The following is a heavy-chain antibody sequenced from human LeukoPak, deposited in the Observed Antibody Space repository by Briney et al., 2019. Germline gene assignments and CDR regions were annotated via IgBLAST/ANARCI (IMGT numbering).Heavy chain of an antibody. CDR3: ASIDYGDYNGGNDY. CDR2: IYHSGST. J-gene: IGHJ4*02. V-gene: IGHV4-38-2*02. CDR1: GYSISSGYY. D-gene: IGHD4-17*01. Sequence: SETLSLTCTVSGYSISSGYYWGWIRQPPGKGLEWIGSIYHSGSTYYNPSLKSRVTISVDTSKNQFSLKLSSVTAADTAVYYCASIDYGDYNGGNDYWGQGTLVTVSS.